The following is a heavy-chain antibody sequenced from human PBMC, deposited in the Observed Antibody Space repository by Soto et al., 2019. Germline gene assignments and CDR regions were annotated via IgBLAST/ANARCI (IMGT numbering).Heavy chain of an antibody. J-gene: IGHJ4*02. D-gene: IGHD5-12*01. V-gene: IGHV1-69*06. CDR1: GGTFSSYA. Sequence: QVQLVQSGAEVKKPGSSVKVSCKASGGTFSSYAISWVRQAPGQGLEWMGGIIPIFGTANYAQKFQGRVTITADKSTSTAYMELSSLRSEDTAVYYCASTVILSQPDSGYKGPEPENWGQGTLVTVSS. CDR2: IIPIFGTA. CDR3: ASTVILSQPDSGYKGPEPEN.